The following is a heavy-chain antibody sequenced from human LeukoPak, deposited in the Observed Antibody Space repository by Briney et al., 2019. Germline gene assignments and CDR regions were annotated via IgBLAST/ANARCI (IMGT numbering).Heavy chain of an antibody. V-gene: IGHV1-69*13. CDR2: IIPIFGTA. J-gene: IGHJ4*02. CDR3: AIPLSTVTSFDF. Sequence: GASVKVSCKASGGTFSSYAISWVRQAPGQGLEWMGGIIPIFGTANYAQKFQGRVTITADESTSTAYLELRSLRSEDTAIYYCAIPLSTVTSFDFWGQGTLVTVSS. CDR1: GGTFSSYA. D-gene: IGHD4-17*01.